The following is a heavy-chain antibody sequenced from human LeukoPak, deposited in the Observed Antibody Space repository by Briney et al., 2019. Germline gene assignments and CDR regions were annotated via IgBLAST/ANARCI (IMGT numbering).Heavy chain of an antibody. D-gene: IGHD2-2*01. CDR3: ARASRVPAARGYYYYYGMDV. J-gene: IGHJ6*02. V-gene: IGHV3-30-3*01. Sequence: PGGSLRLSCAASGFTFSSYAMHWVRQAPGKGLEWVAVISYDGSNKYYADSVKGRFTISRDNSKNTLYLQMNSLRAEDTAVYYCARASRVPAARGYYYYYGMDVWGQGTTVTVSS. CDR1: GFTFSSYA. CDR2: ISYDGSNK.